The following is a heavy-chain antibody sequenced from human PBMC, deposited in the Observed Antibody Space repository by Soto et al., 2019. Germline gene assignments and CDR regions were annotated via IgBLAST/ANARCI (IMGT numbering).Heavy chain of an antibody. J-gene: IGHJ4*02. CDR2: ISGGGGST. CDR3: AKYSEYGGYDGIYFDY. V-gene: IGHV3-23*01. D-gene: IGHD5-12*01. Sequence: GGSLRRSCAASGFTFGTYAMSWVRPARGKGLYWVSTISGGGGSTYYADSVKGRFTISRDNFKTQLYPQMNSLTFADTAGHSFAKYSEYGGYDGIYFDYWGEGSMVTGYS. CDR1: GFTFGTYA.